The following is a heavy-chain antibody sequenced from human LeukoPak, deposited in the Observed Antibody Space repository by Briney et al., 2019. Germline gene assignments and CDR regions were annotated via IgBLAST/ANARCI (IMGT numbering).Heavy chain of an antibody. CDR1: GGSISSYY. Sequence: PSETLSLTCTVSGGSISSYYWSWIRQPPGKGLEWIGYIYYSGSTNYNPSLKSRVTISVDTSKNQFSLKLSSVTAADTAVYYCARQIAAALPNDYWGQGTLVTVSS. CDR3: ARQIAAALPNDY. J-gene: IGHJ4*02. D-gene: IGHD6-13*01. CDR2: IYYSGST. V-gene: IGHV4-59*08.